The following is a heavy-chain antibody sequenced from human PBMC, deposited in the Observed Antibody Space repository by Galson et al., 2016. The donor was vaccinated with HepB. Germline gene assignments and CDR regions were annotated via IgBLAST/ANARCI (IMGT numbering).Heavy chain of an antibody. Sequence: SLRLSCAASGFTVSSNYMTWVRQAPGKGLEWVSVIYSGGSTYYADSVKGRFIISRDNSQNTLYLQMNSLRAEDTAVYYCARGNNYYYGMDVWGQGTTVTVSS. V-gene: IGHV3-53*01. J-gene: IGHJ6*02. CDR3: ARGNNYYYGMDV. CDR1: GFTVSSNY. CDR2: IYSGGST. D-gene: IGHD2/OR15-2a*01.